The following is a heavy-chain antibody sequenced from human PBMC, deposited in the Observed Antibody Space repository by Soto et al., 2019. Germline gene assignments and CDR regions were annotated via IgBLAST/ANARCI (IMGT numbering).Heavy chain of an antibody. V-gene: IGHV3-30-3*01. CDR2: ISYDGSNK. CDR3: TRDQPITP. D-gene: IGHD3-10*01. CDR1: GFTFSSYA. J-gene: IGHJ3*01. Sequence: GGSLRLSCAASGFTFSSYAMHWVRQAPGKGLEWVAVISYDGSNKYYADSVKGRFTFSRDDSKRIAYLQMNSLKIEDTAVYYCTRDQPITPWGQGTMVTVSS.